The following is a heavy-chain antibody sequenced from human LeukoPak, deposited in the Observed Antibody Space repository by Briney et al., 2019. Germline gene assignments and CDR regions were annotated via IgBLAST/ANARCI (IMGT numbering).Heavy chain of an antibody. CDR3: ARDRFDPWNSGSWYYGMDV. V-gene: IGHV3-7*01. CDR1: GFTFSRYW. J-gene: IGHJ6*02. Sequence: PGGSLRLSCAASGFTFSRYWVSWVRQAPGEGREWVANLNQDGSATYYVDSVKGRFTLSRDNAKNSLYLQMNSLRAEDTAVYYCARDRFDPWNSGSWYYGMDVWGQGTTVTVSS. CDR2: LNQDGSAT. D-gene: IGHD6-13*01.